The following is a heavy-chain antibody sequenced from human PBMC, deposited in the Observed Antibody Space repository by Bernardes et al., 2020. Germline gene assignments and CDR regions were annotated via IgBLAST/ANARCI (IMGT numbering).Heavy chain of an antibody. V-gene: IGHV3-30*01. CDR3: ARSGRGCSSASCYFQH. CDR1: GFTFSSYA. Sequence: GGSLRLSCAASGFTFSSYAMHWVRQAPGKGLEWVTVISYDGSNTYYADSVKGRFTISRDNSKNTLYLQMNSLRAEDTAVYYCARSGRGCSSASCYFQHWGQGTLVTVSS. J-gene: IGHJ1*01. CDR2: ISYDGSNT. D-gene: IGHD2-2*01.